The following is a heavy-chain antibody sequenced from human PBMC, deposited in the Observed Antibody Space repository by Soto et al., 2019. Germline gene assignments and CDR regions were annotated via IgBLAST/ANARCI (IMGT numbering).Heavy chain of an antibody. CDR2: IDPSNSQT. D-gene: IGHD3-22*01. CDR1: GCSFAGYW. J-gene: IGHJ4*02. V-gene: IGHV5-10-1*01. CDR3: ARQIYDSDTGPNFQYYFDS. Sequence: GESLKISCKGSGCSFAGYWITWVRQKPGKGLEWMGRIDPSNSQTYYSPSFRGHVTISVTKSITTVFLQWSSLRASDTAMYYCARQIYDSDTGPNFQYYFDSWGQGTPVTVSS.